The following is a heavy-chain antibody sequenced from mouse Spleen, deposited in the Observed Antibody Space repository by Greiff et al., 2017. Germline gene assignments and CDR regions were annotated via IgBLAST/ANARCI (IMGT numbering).Heavy chain of an antibody. J-gene: IGHJ4*01. V-gene: IGHV1-15*01. D-gene: IGHD2-5*01. Sequence: QVQLQQSGAELVRPGASVTLSCKASGYTFTDYEMHWVKQTPVHGLEWIGAIDPETGGTAYNQKFKGKAILTADKSSSTAYMELRSLTSEDSAVYYCTRKGSNYLYAMDYWGQGTSVTVSS. CDR2: IDPETGGT. CDR1: GYTFTDYE. CDR3: TRKGSNYLYAMDY.